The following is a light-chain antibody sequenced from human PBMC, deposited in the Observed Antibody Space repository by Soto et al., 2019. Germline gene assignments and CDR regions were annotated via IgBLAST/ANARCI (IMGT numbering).Light chain of an antibody. Sequence: QAVVTQEPSVTVSTGGTVTLTCASSTGAVTSGHYPYWIQQKPGQVPKTLIYDTSNKHSWTPARFSGSLLGGTAALTLSGAQREDEADYYCLLSYGGDRRLFGGGTKLTVL. CDR3: LLSYGGDRRL. J-gene: IGLJ3*02. CDR2: DTS. V-gene: IGLV7-46*01. CDR1: TGAVTSGHY.